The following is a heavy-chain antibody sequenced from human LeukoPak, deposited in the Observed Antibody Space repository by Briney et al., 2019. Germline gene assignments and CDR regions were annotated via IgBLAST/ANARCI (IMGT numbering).Heavy chain of an antibody. V-gene: IGHV3-30*04. CDR3: ARAGAVVDNWFDP. J-gene: IGHJ5*02. CDR2: ISYDGINE. Sequence: GGSLRLSCAASGFAFSSYAMHWVRQAPGKGLEWVAIISYDGINEYYSDSVKGRFTISRDNFKNTLYLQMNSLRGEDTAVYYCARAGAVVDNWFDPWGQGTLVTVSS. D-gene: IGHD2-15*01. CDR1: GFAFSSYA.